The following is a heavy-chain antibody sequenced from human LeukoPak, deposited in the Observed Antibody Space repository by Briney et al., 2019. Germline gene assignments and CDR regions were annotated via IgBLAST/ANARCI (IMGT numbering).Heavy chain of an antibody. CDR1: GGSISSGDYY. J-gene: IGHJ6*02. Sequence: SETLSLTCTVSGGSISSGDYYWSWIRQPPGKGLEWIGYIYYSGSTYYNPSLKSRVTISVDTSKNQFSLKLSSVTAADTAVYYCARDRAPYDFWSGYYRDYYYYGMDVWGQGTTVTASS. V-gene: IGHV4-30-4*01. CDR2: IYYSGST. CDR3: ARDRAPYDFWSGYYRDYYYYGMDV. D-gene: IGHD3-3*01.